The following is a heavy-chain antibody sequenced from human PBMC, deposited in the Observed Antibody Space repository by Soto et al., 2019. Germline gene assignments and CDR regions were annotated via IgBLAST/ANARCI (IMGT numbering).Heavy chain of an antibody. CDR3: ARAGFSGTYYYYYGMDV. J-gene: IGHJ6*02. CDR2: IIPVFGTA. CDR1: GGTFSSYA. D-gene: IGHD5-12*01. V-gene: IGHV1-69*01. Sequence: QVQLVQSGAEVKKPGSSVKVSCKASGGTFSSYAISWVRQAPGQGLEWMGGIIPVFGTANYAQEFQGRVTITADESTSTAYMELSSLGSEDTAMYYCARAGFSGTYYYYYGMDVWGQGTKVTVS.